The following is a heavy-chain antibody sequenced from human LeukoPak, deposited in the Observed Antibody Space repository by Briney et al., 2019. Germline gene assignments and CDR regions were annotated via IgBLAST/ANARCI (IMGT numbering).Heavy chain of an antibody. CDR2: IIPIFGTA. D-gene: IGHD4-23*01. CDR3: ARTADYGGNYYFDY. CDR1: GGIFSSYA. J-gene: IGHJ4*02. V-gene: IGHV1-69*13. Sequence: SVKVSCKASGGIFSSYAISWVRQAPGQGLEWMGGIIPIFGTASYAQKFQGRVTITADESTSTAYMELSSLRSEDTAVYYCARTADYGGNYYFDYWGQGTLVTVSS.